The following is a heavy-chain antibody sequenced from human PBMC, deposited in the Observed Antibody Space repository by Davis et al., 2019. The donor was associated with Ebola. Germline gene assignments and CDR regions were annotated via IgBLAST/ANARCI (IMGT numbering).Heavy chain of an antibody. Sequence: MPGGSLRLSCAASGFTFSSYAMHWIRQPPGKGLEWIGYIYYSGSTNYNPSLKSRVTISVDTSKNQFSLKLSSVTAADTAVYYCARDSGSYPPYYYYGMDVWGQGTTVTVSS. CDR2: IYYSGST. D-gene: IGHD1-26*01. V-gene: IGHV4-59*08. CDR3: ARDSGSYPPYYYYGMDV. J-gene: IGHJ6*02. CDR1: GFTFSSYA.